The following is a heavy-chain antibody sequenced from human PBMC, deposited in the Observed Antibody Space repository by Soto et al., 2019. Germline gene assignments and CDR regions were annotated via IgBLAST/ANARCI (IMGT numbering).Heavy chain of an antibody. CDR3: VRGLRSRDLDY. CDR1: GYTFIDYF. Sequence: QVQLVQSGAEARKPGASVRVSCKASGYTFIDYFIHWVRQAPGQGLEWMGCINPSSDATDYSQKFRGRVTMTRDTSIGTASMELSRLRSDDNAVYYCVRGLRSRDLDYWGQGTPVTVSA. V-gene: IGHV1-2*02. J-gene: IGHJ4*02. CDR2: INPSSDAT. D-gene: IGHD3-16*01.